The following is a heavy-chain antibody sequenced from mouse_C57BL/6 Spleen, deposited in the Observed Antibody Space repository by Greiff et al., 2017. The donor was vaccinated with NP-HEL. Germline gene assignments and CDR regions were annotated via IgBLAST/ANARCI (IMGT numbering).Heavy chain of an antibody. V-gene: IGHV1-53*01. CDR1: GYTFTSYW. CDR3: ARLDYYGNLPFAY. Sequence: VQLQQSGTELVKPGASVKLSCKASGYTFTSYWMHWVKQRPGQGLEWIGNINPSNGGTNYNEKFESKATLTVDKSSSTAYMQLSSLTSEDSAVYYCARLDYYGNLPFAYWGQGTLVTVSA. J-gene: IGHJ3*01. D-gene: IGHD2-1*01. CDR2: INPSNGGT.